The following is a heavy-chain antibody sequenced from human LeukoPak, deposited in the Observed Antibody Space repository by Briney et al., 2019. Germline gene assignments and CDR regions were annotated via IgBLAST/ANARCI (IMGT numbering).Heavy chain of an antibody. D-gene: IGHD1-14*01. CDR3: ARVPNQSKYSIGNY. J-gene: IGHJ4*02. Sequence: SETLSLTCAVYGGSFSGYYWSWIRQHPGKGLEWIGYIYHSGSTYYNPSLKSRVTISVDTSKNQFSLKLSSVTAADTAVYYCARVPNQSKYSIGNYWGQGTLVTVSS. V-gene: IGHV4-34*09. CDR2: IYHSGST. CDR1: GGSFSGYY.